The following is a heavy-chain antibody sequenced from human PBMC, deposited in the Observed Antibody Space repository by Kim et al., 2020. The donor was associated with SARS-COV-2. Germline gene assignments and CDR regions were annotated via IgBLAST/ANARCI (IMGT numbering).Heavy chain of an antibody. D-gene: IGHD2-21*02. V-gene: IGHV1-69*13. Sequence: SVKVSCKVSGGTFSRNGISWVRQAPGQGLEWMGGIIPIFGTANLAQKFQGRVTITADESTSTAYMELSSLRFEDTAVYYCARDPGSDCYDHHYGMDVWG. J-gene: IGHJ6*02. CDR1: GGTFSRNG. CDR2: IIPIFGTA. CDR3: ARDPGSDCYDHHYGMDV.